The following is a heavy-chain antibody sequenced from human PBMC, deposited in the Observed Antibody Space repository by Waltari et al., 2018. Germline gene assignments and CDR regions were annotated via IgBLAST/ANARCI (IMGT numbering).Heavy chain of an antibody. Sequence: QVQLVQSGAEVKKPGSSVRVSCTASGGSFSSFAISWVRQAPGQGLEWMGGIIPTFQTTNYAQKFQGRVTIIADASTSTAHMELRSLRSDDTAIYYCARDGSHNYGEFDSWGQGTLVTVSS. J-gene: IGHJ4*02. D-gene: IGHD5-18*01. V-gene: IGHV1-69*01. CDR1: GGSFSSFA. CDR2: IIPTFQTT. CDR3: ARDGSHNYGEFDS.